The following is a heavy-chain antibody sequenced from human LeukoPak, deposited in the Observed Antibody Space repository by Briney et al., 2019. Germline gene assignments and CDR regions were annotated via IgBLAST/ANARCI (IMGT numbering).Heavy chain of an antibody. Sequence: SETLSLTCTVSGGSISSYYWSWIRQPPGKGLEWIGYIYYSGSTDYNPSLKSRVTISVDTSKNQFSLKLSSVTAADTAVHYCARSWGDCSSTSCPSPYYYYGMDVWGQGTTVTVSS. CDR2: IYYSGST. J-gene: IGHJ6*02. CDR3: ARSWGDCSSTSCPSPYYYYGMDV. CDR1: GGSISSYY. V-gene: IGHV4-59*01. D-gene: IGHD2-2*01.